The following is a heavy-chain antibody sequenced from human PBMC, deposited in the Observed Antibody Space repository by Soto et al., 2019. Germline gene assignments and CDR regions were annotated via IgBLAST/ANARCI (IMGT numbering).Heavy chain of an antibody. CDR3: ASYSSSSPINWFDP. CDR2: IYYSGST. V-gene: IGHV4-30-4*01. Sequence: PSETLSLTCTVSGGSISSGDYYWSWIRQPPGKGLEWIGYIYYSGSTYYNPSLKSRVTISVDTSKNQFSLKLSSVTAADTAVYYCASYSSSSPINWFDPWGQGTLVTVSS. J-gene: IGHJ5*02. D-gene: IGHD6-13*01. CDR1: GGSISSGDYY.